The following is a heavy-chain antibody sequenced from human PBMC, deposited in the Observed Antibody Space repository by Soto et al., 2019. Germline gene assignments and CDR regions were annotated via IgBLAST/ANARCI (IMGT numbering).Heavy chain of an antibody. J-gene: IGHJ4*02. Sequence: GGSPRLSCAASGFAFNNYWMSWVRQAPGKGPEWVASIKYDGSEKYYVDSVKGRFTVSRDNAKNSLSMHLNSLRGDDTAVYYCVRGVGPITNFGEALSGYFDSWGQGTLVTVSS. V-gene: IGHV3-7*03. CDR3: VRGVGPITNFGEALSGYFDS. CDR2: IKYDGSEK. D-gene: IGHD3-3*01. CDR1: GFAFNNYW.